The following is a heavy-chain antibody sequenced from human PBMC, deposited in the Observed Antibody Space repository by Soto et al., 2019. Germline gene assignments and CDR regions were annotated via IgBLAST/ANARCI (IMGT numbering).Heavy chain of an antibody. CDR3: ARVSRSPYGVDV. CDR1: GYMFTDHY. J-gene: IGHJ6*02. V-gene: IGHV1-2*02. CDR2: INPISGDT. Sequence: GXSVKGSSRACGYMFTDHYIHWVRQAPGQGLEWMGWINPISGDTDYAQKFQGRVIMTRDTSILKAYMDLSRLKSDDTAVYYCARVSRSPYGVDVWGQGTKVTVYS.